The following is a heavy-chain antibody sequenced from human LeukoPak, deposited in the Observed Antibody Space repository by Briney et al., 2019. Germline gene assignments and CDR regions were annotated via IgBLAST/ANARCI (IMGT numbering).Heavy chain of an antibody. D-gene: IGHD3-3*01. CDR2: MNPKSGNT. V-gene: IGHV1-8*01. J-gene: IGHJ6*02. Sequence: GASVKVSCKTSGYTFTNYDINWVRQATGQGLEWMGWMNPKSGNTGSAQRFQGRVTMTRDTSISTAYMELSSLRSEDTAVYYCAKPSGGLRFLEWLSDDSNYYYYGMDVWGQGTTVTVSS. CDR1: GYTFTNYD. CDR3: AKPSGGLRFLEWLSDDSNYYYYGMDV.